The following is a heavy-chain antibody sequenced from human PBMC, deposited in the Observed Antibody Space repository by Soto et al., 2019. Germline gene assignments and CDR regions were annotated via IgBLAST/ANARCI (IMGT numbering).Heavy chain of an antibody. CDR1: WASISSDTSH. CDR2: IYYTGTT. CDR3: ERGLPLLYP. D-gene: IGHD3-10*01. V-gene: IGHV4-39*01. J-gene: IGHJ5*02. Sequence: SGTPSPTFPFSWASISSDTSHRGWIRQPPGKGLEWIGTIYYTGTTYYNPSLKSRVTISADASKNQFSLKLSSVTAADTAVYYCERGLPLLYPGGQGARVTAS.